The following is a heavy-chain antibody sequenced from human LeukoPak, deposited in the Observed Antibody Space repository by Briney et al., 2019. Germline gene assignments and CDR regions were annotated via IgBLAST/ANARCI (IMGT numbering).Heavy chain of an antibody. CDR2: IYYSGST. V-gene: IGHV4-39*01. CDR3: ARHAWFVYYMDV. CDR1: GGSISSSSYY. D-gene: IGHD3-22*01. Sequence: SETLSLTCTVSGGSISSSSYYWGWIRQPPGKGLEWNGSIYYSGSTYYNPSLKSRVTISVDTSKNQFSLKLSSVTAADTAVYYCARHAWFVYYMDVWGKGTTVTISS. J-gene: IGHJ6*03.